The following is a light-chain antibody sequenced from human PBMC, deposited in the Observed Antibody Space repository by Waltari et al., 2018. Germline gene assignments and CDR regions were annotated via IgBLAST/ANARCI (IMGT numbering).Light chain of an antibody. CDR2: DAS. CDR1: QSVSNK. V-gene: IGKV3-15*01. CDR3: QQYNEWRT. Sequence: EIVMTQSPATLSVSPGERATLPCRASQSVSNKLAWYQHKPGQAPTLLIHDASTRATGIPARFSGSGSGTEFTLTITSLQSEDSAVYYCQQYNEWRTFGQGTKVEIK. J-gene: IGKJ1*01.